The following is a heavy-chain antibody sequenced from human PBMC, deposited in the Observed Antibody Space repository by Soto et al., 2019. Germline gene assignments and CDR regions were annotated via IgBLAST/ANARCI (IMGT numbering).Heavy chain of an antibody. CDR1: GGSISSYY. J-gene: IGHJ6*02. D-gene: IGHD5-18*01. CDR2: IYYSGST. CDR3: ARLEPRYSYAFRNYGMDV. V-gene: IGHV4-59*01. Sequence: PSETLSLTCTVSGGSISSYYWSWIRQPPGKGLEWIGYIYYSGSTNYNPSLKSRVTISVDTSKNQFSLKLSSVTAADTAVYYCARLEPRYSYAFRNYGMDVWGQGTTVTVSS.